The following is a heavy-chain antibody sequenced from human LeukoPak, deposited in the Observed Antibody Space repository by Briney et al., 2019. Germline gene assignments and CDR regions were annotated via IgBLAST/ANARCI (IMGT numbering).Heavy chain of an antibody. Sequence: SETLSLTCTVSGGSISSSSYYWGWIRQPPGKGLEWIGSIYYSGSTYYNPSLKSRVTISVDTSKNQFSLKLSSVTAADTAVYYCARHRKDSGYDDYRGQGTLVTVSS. D-gene: IGHD5-12*01. CDR2: IYYSGST. J-gene: IGHJ4*02. CDR1: GGSISSSSYY. CDR3: ARHRKDSGYDDY. V-gene: IGHV4-39*01.